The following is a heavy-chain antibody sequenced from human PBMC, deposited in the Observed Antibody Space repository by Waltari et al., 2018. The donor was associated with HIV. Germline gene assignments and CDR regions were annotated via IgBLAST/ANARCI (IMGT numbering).Heavy chain of an antibody. CDR2: IIPVFGTT. J-gene: IGHJ6*02. CDR3: ASPISPGGMYYYGMDV. D-gene: IGHD3-16*01. CDR1: GQTVTSFA. Sequence: QVQMVQSGAEVKKPGSSVKVSCQASGQTVTSFAITWVRQAPGQGLEWMGGIIPVFGTTNYAQKFQGRVTITADESTSTAYMELSSLRSEDTAVYYCASPISPGGMYYYGMDVWGQGTTVTVSS. V-gene: IGHV1-69*12.